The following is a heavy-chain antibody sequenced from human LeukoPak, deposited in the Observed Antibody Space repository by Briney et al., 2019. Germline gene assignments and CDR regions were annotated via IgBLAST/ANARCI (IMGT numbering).Heavy chain of an antibody. CDR2: INPNSGGT. J-gene: IGHJ4*02. V-gene: IGHV1-2*02. D-gene: IGHD5-24*01. Sequence: ASVKVSCKASGYTFTGYYLFWVRQAPGQGLEWMGWINPNSGGTNYAQKFQGRVTMTRDTSITTAYMELSRLRSDDTAVYYCARQLRRALLFEYWGQGTPVTVSS. CDR1: GYTFTGYY. CDR3: ARQLRRALLFEY.